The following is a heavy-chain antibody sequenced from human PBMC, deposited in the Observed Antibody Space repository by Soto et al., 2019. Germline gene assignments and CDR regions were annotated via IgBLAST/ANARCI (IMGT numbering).Heavy chain of an antibody. Sequence: GGSLRLSCAASGFTFNTYGMHWVRQAPGKGLEWVAVISYDGSEKYYVDSVKGRFTISKDNSKNTLYLQMNSLRPEDTAVYYCAKSTNLYCSSHNCYKYYFDNWGQGTRVTVSS. J-gene: IGHJ4*02. D-gene: IGHD2-2*02. CDR1: GFTFNTYG. CDR3: AKSTNLYCSSHNCYKYYFDN. CDR2: ISYDGSEK. V-gene: IGHV3-30*18.